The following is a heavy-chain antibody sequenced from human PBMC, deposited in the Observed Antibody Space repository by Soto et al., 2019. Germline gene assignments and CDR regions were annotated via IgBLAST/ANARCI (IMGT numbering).Heavy chain of an antibody. CDR1: GFTFSSYA. V-gene: IGHV3-23*01. D-gene: IGHD2-8*01. J-gene: IGHJ4*02. Sequence: EVQLLESGGGLVQPGGSLRLSCAASGFTFSSYAMTWVRQAPGKGLEWVSTISSSGGSTYYADSVEGRFPISRDNSKNTLYLQMTSLRAEDTAVYYCAKEWSDARTREKCGMVVYWGQGPLVTVSS. CDR2: ISSSGGST. CDR3: AKEWSDARTREKCGMVVY.